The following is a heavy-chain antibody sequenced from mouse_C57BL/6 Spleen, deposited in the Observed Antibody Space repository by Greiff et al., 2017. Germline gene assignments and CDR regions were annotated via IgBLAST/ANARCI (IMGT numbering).Heavy chain of an antibody. J-gene: IGHJ3*01. D-gene: IGHD2-3*01. CDR1: GYTFTDYE. Sequence: QVHVKQSGAELVRPGASVTLSCKASGYTFTDYEMHWVKQTPVHGLEWIGAIDPETGDTAYNQKFKGKAILTADKSSSTAYMELRSLTSEDSAVYYGTRDGYYPPWFAYWGQGTLVTVSA. V-gene: IGHV1-15*01. CDR3: TRDGYYPPWFAY. CDR2: IDPETGDT.